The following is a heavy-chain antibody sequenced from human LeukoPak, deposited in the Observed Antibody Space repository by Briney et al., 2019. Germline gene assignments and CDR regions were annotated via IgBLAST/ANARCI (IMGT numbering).Heavy chain of an antibody. D-gene: IGHD3-10*01. CDR1: GGTFLSHT. Sequence: SVKVSCKTSGGTFLSHTFSWVRQAPGKGLEWMGKITPVIETANYAQTFQGRVSIYADKSTTTVYMDLSGLRPDDTAVYYCARVNLRGSNYNWFDPWGQGTRVTVSS. V-gene: IGHV1-69*08. CDR3: ARVNLRGSNYNWFDP. J-gene: IGHJ5*02. CDR2: ITPVIETA.